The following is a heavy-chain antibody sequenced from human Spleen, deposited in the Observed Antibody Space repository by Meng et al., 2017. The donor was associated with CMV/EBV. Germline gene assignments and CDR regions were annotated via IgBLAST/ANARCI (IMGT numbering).Heavy chain of an antibody. J-gene: IGHJ5*02. V-gene: IGHV3-7*01. CDR2: IKQDGNEK. D-gene: IGHD3-22*01. CDR3: ARDVESSGYWNWFDP. CDR1: GFTFSSYW. Sequence: SGFTFSSYWMSWVRQAPGKGPEWVANIKQDGNEKYYVDSVKGRFTISRDNAKNSLYQEMNSLRAEDTAVYYCARDVESSGYWNWFDPWGQGTLVTVSS.